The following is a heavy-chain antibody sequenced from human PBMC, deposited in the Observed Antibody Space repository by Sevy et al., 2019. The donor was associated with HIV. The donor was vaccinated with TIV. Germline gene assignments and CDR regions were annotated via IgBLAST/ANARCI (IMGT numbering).Heavy chain of an antibody. D-gene: IGHD5-18*01. J-gene: IGHJ4*02. CDR1: GGSITSKNYF. V-gene: IGHV4-39*01. CDR3: ARHSVKHGYRPHYFDY. CDR2: IYHSGST. Sequence: SETLSLTCSVSGGSITSKNYFWAWIRQSPGKGLEWIGSIYHSGSTYHSPSLQSRVGISVDTSRGHFSLKLSSVTDTDTAVYYCARHSVKHGYRPHYFDYWSQGTLVTVSS.